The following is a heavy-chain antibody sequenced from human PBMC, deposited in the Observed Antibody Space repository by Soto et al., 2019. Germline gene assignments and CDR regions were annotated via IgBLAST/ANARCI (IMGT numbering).Heavy chain of an antibody. V-gene: IGHV4-59*08. CDR2: VSYSDSS. Sequence: SETLSLTCTVSGGSMNNFYWSWIRQPPGKGLEWIGYVSYSDSSNYNPSLKSRVTISVDTSKNQFSLKLSSVTAADTAVYYCARHTPAISISDHWGQGTQVTVSS. D-gene: IGHD2-15*01. CDR1: GGSMNNFY. J-gene: IGHJ4*02. CDR3: ARHTPAISISDH.